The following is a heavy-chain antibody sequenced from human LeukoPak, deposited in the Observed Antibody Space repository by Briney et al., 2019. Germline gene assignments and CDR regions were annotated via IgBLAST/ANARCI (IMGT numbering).Heavy chain of an antibody. Sequence: PGGSLRLSCAASGFTFRSFWMIWVRQAPGKGLEWVANIKQDGSEKHYVASVKGRFTISRDNAENSVYLQMDSLRAEDTAVYYCTRGYYYDMNGYLSQVWGQGTLVTVSS. J-gene: IGHJ4*02. CDR2: IKQDGSEK. D-gene: IGHD3-22*01. CDR3: TRGYYYDMNGYLSQV. CDR1: GFTFRSFW. V-gene: IGHV3-7*01.